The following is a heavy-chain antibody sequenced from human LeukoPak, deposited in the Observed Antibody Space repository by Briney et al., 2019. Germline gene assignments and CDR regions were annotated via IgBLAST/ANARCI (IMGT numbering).Heavy chain of an antibody. D-gene: IGHD4-17*01. Sequence: GGSLRLSCAASGFTFSTYAMHWVRQAPGKGLEWVAVISHDGSNKYYAESVKGRFTVSRGNSKNTLYLQMSDLTTDDTAVYYCVRGGSPTVTLEYWGQGTLVTVSS. CDR3: VRGGSPTVTLEY. CDR2: ISHDGSNK. V-gene: IGHV3-30-3*01. CDR1: GFTFSTYA. J-gene: IGHJ4*02.